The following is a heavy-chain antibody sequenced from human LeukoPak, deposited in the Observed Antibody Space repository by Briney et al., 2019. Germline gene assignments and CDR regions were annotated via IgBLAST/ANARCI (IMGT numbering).Heavy chain of an antibody. V-gene: IGHV4-4*07. Sequence: SETLSLTCTVSGGSISSYYWSWIRQPAGKGLEWIGRIYTSGSTNYNPSLKSRVTMSVDTSKNQFSLKLSSVTAANTAVYYCARVRDFWSSYYRRNLDAFDIWGQGTMVTVSS. CDR3: ARVRDFWSSYYRRNLDAFDI. D-gene: IGHD3-3*01. J-gene: IGHJ3*02. CDR2: IYTSGST. CDR1: GGSISSYY.